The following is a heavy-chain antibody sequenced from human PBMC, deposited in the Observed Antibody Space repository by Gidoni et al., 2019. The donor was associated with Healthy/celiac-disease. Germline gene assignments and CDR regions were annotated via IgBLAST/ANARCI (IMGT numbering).Heavy chain of an antibody. V-gene: IGHV4-59*01. J-gene: IGHJ3*02. D-gene: IGHD6-19*01. CDR2: IDYSGST. Sequence: QVQLQESGTGLVKPSETLSLTCTVSGGAISSYDWSWIRQPPGKGLEWIGSIDYSGSTNYNPSLKSRVTISVDTSKNQFSLTLSSVTAADTAVYYLARVESDSSGWYDLADAFDIWGQGTMVTVSS. CDR3: ARVESDSSGWYDLADAFDI. CDR1: GGAISSYD.